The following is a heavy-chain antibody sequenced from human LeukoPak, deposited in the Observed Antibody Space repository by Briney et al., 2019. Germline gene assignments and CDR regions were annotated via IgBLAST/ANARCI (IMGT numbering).Heavy chain of an antibody. CDR2: IIPIFGTA. CDR1: GGTFSSYA. CDR3: ASFYGPEGWFDP. D-gene: IGHD2/OR15-2a*01. J-gene: IGHJ5*02. Sequence: GASVKVSCKASGGTFSSYAISWVRQAPGQGLEWMGGIIPIFGTANYAQKFQGRVTITADESTSTAYMELGSLRSEDTAVYYCASFYGPEGWFDPWGQGTLVTVSS. V-gene: IGHV1-69*13.